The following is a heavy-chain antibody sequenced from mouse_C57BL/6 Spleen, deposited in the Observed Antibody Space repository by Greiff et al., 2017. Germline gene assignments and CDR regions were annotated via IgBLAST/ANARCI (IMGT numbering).Heavy chain of an antibody. V-gene: IGHV1-42*01. J-gene: IGHJ2*01. CDR2: INPSTGGT. CDR3: ARSKTGFDY. Sequence: VQLQQSGPELVKPGASVKISCKASGYSFTGYYMNWVKQSPEKSLEWIGEINPSTGGTTYNQKFKAKATLTVDKSSSTAYMQLKSLTSEDSAVYYCARSKTGFDYWGQGTTLTVSS. CDR1: GYSFTGYY. D-gene: IGHD4-1*01.